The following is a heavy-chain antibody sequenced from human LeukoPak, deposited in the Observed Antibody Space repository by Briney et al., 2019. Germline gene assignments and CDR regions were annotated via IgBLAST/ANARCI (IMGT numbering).Heavy chain of an antibody. CDR2: INPNSGGT. D-gene: IGHD3-22*01. CDR1: GYTFTGYC. J-gene: IGHJ4*02. CDR3: ASVYDSSGYYLFDY. V-gene: IGHV1-2*02. Sequence: ASVKVSCKASGYTFTGYCMHWVRQAPGQGLEWMGWINPNSGGTNYAQKFQGRVTMTRDTSISTAYMELSRLRSDDTAVYYCASVYDSSGYYLFDYWGQGTLVTVSS.